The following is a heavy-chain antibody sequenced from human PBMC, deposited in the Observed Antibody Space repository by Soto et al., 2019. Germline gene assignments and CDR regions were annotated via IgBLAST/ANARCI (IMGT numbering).Heavy chain of an antibody. D-gene: IGHD3-3*01. CDR3: ARDRVVLRFLEWLLYHYRMDV. Sequence: GASVKVSCKASGXTFTSYYMHWVRQAPGQGLEWMGIINPSGGSTSYAQKFQGRVTMTRDTSTSTVYMELSSLRSEDTAVYYCARDRVVLRFLEWLLYHYRMDVSAQATTVTVSS. CDR2: INPSGGST. CDR1: GXTFTSYY. V-gene: IGHV1-46*01. J-gene: IGHJ6*02.